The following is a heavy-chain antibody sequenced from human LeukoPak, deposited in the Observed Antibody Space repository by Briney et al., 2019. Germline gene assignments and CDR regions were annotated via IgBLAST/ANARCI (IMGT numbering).Heavy chain of an antibody. D-gene: IGHD3-10*01. CDR2: IYHSGST. J-gene: IGHJ4*02. V-gene: IGHV4-38-2*02. CDR3: ARDATGMGNYFNY. Sequence: SETLSLICTVSDYSIRSGYYWGWIRQPPGKGLEWIGSIYHSGSTDYNPSLKSRVTISRDTSKNQFSLKLSSVTAADTAVYYCARDATGMGNYFNYWGQGTLVTVSS. CDR1: DYSIRSGYY.